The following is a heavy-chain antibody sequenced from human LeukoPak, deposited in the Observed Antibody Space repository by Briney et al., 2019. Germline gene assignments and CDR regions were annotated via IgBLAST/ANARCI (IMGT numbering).Heavy chain of an antibody. V-gene: IGHV3-66*01. Sequence: GGSLRLSCAASGFTVSNNYMTWVRQAPGKGLEWVSIIYSGDSTYYADSVKGRFTISRDNSKNTLYLQMNSLRVEDTAVYYCARDIGSYHNYWGQGTLVTVSS. CDR2: IYSGDST. J-gene: IGHJ4*02. D-gene: IGHD1-26*01. CDR1: GFTVSNNY. CDR3: ARDIGSYHNY.